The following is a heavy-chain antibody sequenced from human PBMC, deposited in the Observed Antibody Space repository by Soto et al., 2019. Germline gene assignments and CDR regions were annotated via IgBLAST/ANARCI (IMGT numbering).Heavy chain of an antibody. CDR1: GFTFSSYA. CDR2: ISGSGGST. J-gene: IGHJ4*02. D-gene: IGHD2-2*01. V-gene: IGHV3-23*01. Sequence: EVQLLESGGGLVQPVGSLRLSCAASGFTFSSYAMSWVRQAPGKGLEWVSAISGSGGSTYYADSVKGRFTISRDNSKNTLYLQMNSLRAEDTAVYYCAKGRGYCSSTSCYVGSDYWGQGTLVTVSS. CDR3: AKGRGYCSSTSCYVGSDY.